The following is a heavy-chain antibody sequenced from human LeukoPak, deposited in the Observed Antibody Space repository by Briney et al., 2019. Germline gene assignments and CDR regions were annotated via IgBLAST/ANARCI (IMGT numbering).Heavy chain of an antibody. V-gene: IGHV3-30-3*01. CDR2: ISYDGSNK. D-gene: IGHD4-17*01. CDR1: GFNFRSYA. J-gene: IGHJ6*02. Sequence: PGGSLRLSCGGSGFNFRSYAMHWVRQAPGKGLEWVAVISYDGSNKYYADSVKGRFTISRDNSKNTLYLQMNSLRAEDTAVYYCARDNPTGDVWGQGTTVTVSS. CDR3: ARDNPTGDV.